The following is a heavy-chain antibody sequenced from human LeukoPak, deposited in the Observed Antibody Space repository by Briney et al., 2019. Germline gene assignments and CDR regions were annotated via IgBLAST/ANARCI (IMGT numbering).Heavy chain of an antibody. D-gene: IGHD3-22*01. CDR1: GFTFSNYS. Sequence: PGGSLRLSCAASGFTFSNYSLNWVRQAPGEGPEWVSSISSSSSYIYYADSVKGRFTVSRDNAKNSLYLQMNSLGVEDTAMYYCAPICSSGNCFQTRFDYWGQGTLVTVSS. J-gene: IGHJ4*02. CDR3: APICSSGNCFQTRFDY. V-gene: IGHV3-21*01. CDR2: ISSSSSYI.